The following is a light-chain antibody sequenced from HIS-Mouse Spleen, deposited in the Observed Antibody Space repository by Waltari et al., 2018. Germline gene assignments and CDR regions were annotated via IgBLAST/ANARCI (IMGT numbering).Light chain of an antibody. J-gene: IGLJ2*01. CDR1: SLRSYY. V-gene: IGLV3-19*01. Sequence: SSELTQDPAVSVALGQTVRITCQGDSLRSYYASWYQQKPGQAPVLVIYGKNNRPSGIPDRLSGSSSGNTASLTITGAQAEDEADYYCNSRDSSGNHLGVVFGGGTKLTVL. CDR2: GKN. CDR3: NSRDSSGNHLGVV.